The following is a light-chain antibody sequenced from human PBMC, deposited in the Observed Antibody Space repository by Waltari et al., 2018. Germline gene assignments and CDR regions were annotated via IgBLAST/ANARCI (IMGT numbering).Light chain of an antibody. Sequence: SYALTQPPSVSVSPGQTATIPCSGDKLGDQYASWYQKKPGQAPVLVIYQNTKRPSGIPERVSGSNSGTTATLTISGTQTIDEADYYCQAWDSSTVLFGGGTKLTVL. CDR3: QAWDSSTVL. V-gene: IGLV3-1*01. CDR1: KLGDQY. CDR2: QNT. J-gene: IGLJ2*01.